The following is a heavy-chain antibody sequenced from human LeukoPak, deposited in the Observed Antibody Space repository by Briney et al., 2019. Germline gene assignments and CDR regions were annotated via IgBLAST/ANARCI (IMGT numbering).Heavy chain of an antibody. CDR1: GYTFTGYY. CDR2: INPNSGGT. CDR3: ARGYSYGYRPYFDY. V-gene: IGHV1-2*02. J-gene: IGHJ4*02. D-gene: IGHD5-18*01. Sequence: ASVKVSCKASGYTFTGYYMHWVRQAPGQGLEWMGWINPNSGGTNYAQKFQGRVTMTRDTSISTAYMELSRLRSDDTAVYYCARGYSYGYRPYFDYWGQGPLVTVSS.